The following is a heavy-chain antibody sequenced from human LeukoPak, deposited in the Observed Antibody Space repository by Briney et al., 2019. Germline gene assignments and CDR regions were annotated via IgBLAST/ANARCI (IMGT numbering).Heavy chain of an antibody. J-gene: IGHJ4*02. D-gene: IGHD4-17*01. Sequence: SETLSLTCTVSGGSISSSSSYWGWIRQPPGKGLEWIGSIYYSGSTYYNPSLKSRVTISVDTSKNQFSLKLSSVTAADTAVYYCARLKATVSIHAYFDSWGQGTLVTVSS. V-gene: IGHV4-39*07. CDR2: IYYSGST. CDR1: GGSISSSSSY. CDR3: ARLKATVSIHAYFDS.